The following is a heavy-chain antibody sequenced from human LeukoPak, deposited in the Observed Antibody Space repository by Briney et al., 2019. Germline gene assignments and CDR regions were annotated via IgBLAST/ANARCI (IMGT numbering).Heavy chain of an antibody. J-gene: IGHJ6*03. CDR3: ATSAADDYYYYYYMDV. CDR1: GFTFDDYG. CDR2: IKQDGSEK. Sequence: GGSLRLSCAASGFTFDDYGMSWVRQAPGKGLEWVANIKQDGSEKYYVDSVKGRFTISRDNAKNSLYLQMNSLRAEDTAVYYCATSAADDYYYYYYMDVWGKGTTVTVSS. D-gene: IGHD6-13*01. V-gene: IGHV3-7*01.